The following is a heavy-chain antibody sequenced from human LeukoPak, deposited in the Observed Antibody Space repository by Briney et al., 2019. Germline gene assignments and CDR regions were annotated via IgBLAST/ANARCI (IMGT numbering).Heavy chain of an antibody. CDR1: GFTFSSYG. CDR3: AKDRQYQLPLDY. V-gene: IGHV3-30*02. J-gene: IGHJ4*02. D-gene: IGHD2-2*01. Sequence: GGSLRLSCAASGFTFSSYGMHWVRQAPGKGLEWVAFIRYDGSNKYYADSVKGRFTISRDNSKNTLYLQMNSLRAEDTAAYYCAKDRQYQLPLDYWGQGTLVTVSS. CDR2: IRYDGSNK.